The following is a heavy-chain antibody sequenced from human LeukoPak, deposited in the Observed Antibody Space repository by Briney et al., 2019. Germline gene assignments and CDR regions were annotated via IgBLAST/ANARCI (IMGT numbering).Heavy chain of an antibody. CDR2: IYHSGST. D-gene: IGHD2-2*02. CDR1: GGSISSSNW. CDR3: ARDLTGYCSSTSCYSRGLDY. V-gene: IGHV4-4*02. Sequence: SETLSLTCAVSGGSISSSNWWSWVRQPPGKGLEWIGEIYHSGSTNYNPSLKSRVTISVDKSKNQFSLKLSSVTAADTAVYYCARDLTGYCSSTSCYSRGLDYWGQGTLVTVSS. J-gene: IGHJ4*02.